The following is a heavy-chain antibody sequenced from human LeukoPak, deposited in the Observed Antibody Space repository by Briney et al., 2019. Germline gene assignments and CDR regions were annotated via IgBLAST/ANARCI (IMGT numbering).Heavy chain of an antibody. CDR3: ARADCSSTSCYRSYYYYMDV. V-gene: IGHV4-59*01. J-gene: IGHJ6*03. Sequence: SETLSLTCTVSGGFISSYYWSWIRQPPGKGLEWIGYIYYSGSTNYNPSLKSRVTISVDTFKNQFSLKLSSVTAADTAVYYCARADCSSTSCYRSYYYYMDVWGKGTTVTVSS. D-gene: IGHD2-2*02. CDR1: GGFISSYY. CDR2: IYYSGST.